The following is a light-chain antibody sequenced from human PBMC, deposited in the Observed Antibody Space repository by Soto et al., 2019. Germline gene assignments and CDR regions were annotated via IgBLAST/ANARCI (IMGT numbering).Light chain of an antibody. J-gene: IGLJ2*01. CDR2: EDN. Sequence: NFMLTQPHSVSESPGKTVTISCTRSSGSIASNYVQWYQQRPGSAPTTVIYEDNQRPSGVPDRFSGSIDSSSNSASLTISGLKTEDEADYSCQSYDSRDVVFGGGTKLTVL. V-gene: IGLV6-57*04. CDR1: SGSIASNY. CDR3: QSYDSRDVV.